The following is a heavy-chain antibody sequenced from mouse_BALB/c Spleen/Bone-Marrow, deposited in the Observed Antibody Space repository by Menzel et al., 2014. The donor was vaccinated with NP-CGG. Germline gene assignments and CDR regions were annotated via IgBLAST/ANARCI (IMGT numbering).Heavy chain of an antibody. D-gene: IGHD4-1*01. CDR3: ANWAYYFDY. CDR1: GYTFTTYW. CDR2: INPSTGYT. Sequence: QVQLKQSGAELAKPGASVKMSCKASGYTFTTYWMHWVKQRPGQGLEWIGYINPSTGYTEYNQKFKDKATLTADSSSSTAYMQLSSLTSEDSVVYYCANWAYYFDYWGQGTALTVSS. J-gene: IGHJ2*01. V-gene: IGHV1-7*01.